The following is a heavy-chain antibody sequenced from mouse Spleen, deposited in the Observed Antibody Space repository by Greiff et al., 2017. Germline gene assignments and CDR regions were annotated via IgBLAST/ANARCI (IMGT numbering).Heavy chain of an antibody. V-gene: IGHV14-4*01. Sequence: EVQLVESGAELVRPGASVKLSCTASGFNIKDDYMHWVKQRPEQGLEWIGWIDPENGDTEYASKFQGKATITADTSSNTAYLQLSSLTSEDTAVYYCTTRGDSFDYWGQGTTLTVSS. J-gene: IGHJ2*01. CDR1: GFNIKDDY. CDR2: IDPENGDT. CDR3: TTRGDSFDY.